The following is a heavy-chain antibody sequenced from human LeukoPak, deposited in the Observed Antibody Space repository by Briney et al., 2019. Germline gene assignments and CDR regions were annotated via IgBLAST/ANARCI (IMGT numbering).Heavy chain of an antibody. V-gene: IGHV3-9*01. CDR2: ISWNSGGI. CDR3: AKGKKMTVAGLFDY. D-gene: IGHD6-19*01. Sequence: GGSLRLSCAASGCTFDDYAMHWVRQAPGKGLEWVSGISWNSGGIGYADSVKGRFTISRDNAKNSLYLQMNSLRADDTALYYCAKGKKMTVAGLFDYWGQGTLVTVSS. CDR1: GCTFDDYA. J-gene: IGHJ4*02.